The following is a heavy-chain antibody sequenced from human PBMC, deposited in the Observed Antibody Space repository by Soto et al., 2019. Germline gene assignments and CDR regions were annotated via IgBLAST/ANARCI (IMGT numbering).Heavy chain of an antibody. D-gene: IGHD2-2*01. CDR2: ISSSSSTI. Sequence: GGSLRLSCAASGFTFSSYSMNWVRQAPGKGLEWVSYISSSSSTIYYADSVKGRFTISRDNAKNSLYLQMNSLRAEDTAVYYCARDPELKRYCSSTRCRDYWGQGTLVTVSS. CDR1: GFTFSSYS. J-gene: IGHJ4*02. CDR3: ARDPELKRYCSSTRCRDY. V-gene: IGHV3-48*01.